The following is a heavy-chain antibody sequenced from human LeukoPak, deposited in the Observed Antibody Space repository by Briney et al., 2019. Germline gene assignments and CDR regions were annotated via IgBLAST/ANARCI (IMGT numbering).Heavy chain of an antibody. V-gene: IGHV3-23*01. CDR3: AKVTYGSGTYGAFDL. J-gene: IGHJ4*02. CDR2: ISGSGGST. Sequence: PGGSLRLSCAASGFTFSSYAMSWVRQAPGKGLEWVSAISGSGGSTYYADSVKGRFTISRDNSKNTLYLQMNSLRAEDTAVYYCAKVTYGSGTYGAFDLWGQGTLVTVSS. D-gene: IGHD3-10*01. CDR1: GFTFSSYA.